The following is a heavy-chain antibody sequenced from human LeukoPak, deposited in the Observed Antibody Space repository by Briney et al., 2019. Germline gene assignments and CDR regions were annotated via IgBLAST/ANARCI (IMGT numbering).Heavy chain of an antibody. Sequence: GSLRLSCAASGFTFSRYGMHWVRQAPGKGLEWVAFIRYDESDKKYKDSVKGRFTVSIDNAKNSLYLQMNSLRAEDTAVYYCARDGRDGHNDYWGQGTLVTVSS. CDR1: GFTFSRYG. CDR2: IRYDESDK. J-gene: IGHJ4*02. V-gene: IGHV3-30*02. CDR3: ARDGRDGHNDY. D-gene: IGHD5-24*01.